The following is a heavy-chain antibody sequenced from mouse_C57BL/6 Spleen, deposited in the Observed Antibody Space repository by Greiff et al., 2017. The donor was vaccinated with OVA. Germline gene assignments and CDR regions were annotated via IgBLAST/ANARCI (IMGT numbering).Heavy chain of an antibody. V-gene: IGHV5-9-1*02. CDR2: ISSGGDYI. Sequence: EVKLVESGEGLVKPGGSLKLSCAASGFTFSSYAMSWVRQTPEKRLEWVAYISSGGDYIYYADTVKGRFTISRDNARNTLYLQMSSLKSEDTAMYYCTRERPYYSNSVGAMDYWGQGTSVTVSS. CDR3: TRERPYYSNSVGAMDY. CDR1: GFTFSSYA. J-gene: IGHJ4*01. D-gene: IGHD2-5*01.